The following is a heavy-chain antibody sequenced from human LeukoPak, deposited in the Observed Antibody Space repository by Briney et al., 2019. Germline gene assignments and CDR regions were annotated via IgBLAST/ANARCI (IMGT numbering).Heavy chain of an antibody. CDR3: ARLVEGLVDY. CDR1: XXIXXYY. J-gene: IGHJ4*02. CDR2: IYYSGST. Sequence: XXIXXYYWSWIRQPPGKGLEWIGYIYYSGSTNYNPSLKSRVTISVDTSKNQFSLKLSSVTAADTAVYYCARLVEGLVDYWGQGTLVTVSS. D-gene: IGHD2-2*01. V-gene: IGHV4-59*08.